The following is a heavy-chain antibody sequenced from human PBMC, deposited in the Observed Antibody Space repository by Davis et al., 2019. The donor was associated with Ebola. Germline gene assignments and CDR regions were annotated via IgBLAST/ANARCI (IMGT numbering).Heavy chain of an antibody. D-gene: IGHD2-2*01. Sequence: GESLKISCGASGFTFSSSKMHWVRQAPGKGLEWVAFIRNDGGSKYYGDSVKGRFTISRDNAKNTLYLQMNSLRAEDTAVYYCARRGVPAANYYGMDVWGKGTTVTVSS. J-gene: IGHJ6*04. CDR2: IRNDGGSK. V-gene: IGHV3-30*02. CDR3: ARRGVPAANYYGMDV. CDR1: GFTFSSSK.